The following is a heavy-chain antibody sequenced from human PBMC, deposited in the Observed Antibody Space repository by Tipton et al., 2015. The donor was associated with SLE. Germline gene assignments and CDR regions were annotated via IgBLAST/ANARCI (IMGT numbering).Heavy chain of an antibody. CDR2: IYHSGSS. CDR3: ARDQRYFDSPVKY. D-gene: IGHD3-9*01. V-gene: IGHV4-4*02. CDR1: GAAISSSNW. J-gene: IGHJ4*02. Sequence: TLSLTCTVSGAAISSSNWWSWVRQPPGTGLEWIGEIYHSGSSDYNPSLRRRVTISIDTSKNQFSLKVSSVTAADTAVYYCARDQRYFDSPVKYWGQGTLVTVSS.